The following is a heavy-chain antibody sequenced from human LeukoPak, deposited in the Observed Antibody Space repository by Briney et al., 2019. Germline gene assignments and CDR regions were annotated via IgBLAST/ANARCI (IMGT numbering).Heavy chain of an antibody. CDR3: AKGPLRLGELSLGDFDY. Sequence: GGSLRLSCAASGFTFSSYGMHWVRQAPGKGLEWVAVISYDGSNKYYADPVKGRFTISRDNSKNTLYLQMNSLRAEDTAVYYCAKGPLRLGELSLGDFDYWGQGTLVTVSS. CDR1: GFTFSSYG. J-gene: IGHJ4*02. V-gene: IGHV3-30*18. CDR2: ISYDGSNK. D-gene: IGHD3-16*02.